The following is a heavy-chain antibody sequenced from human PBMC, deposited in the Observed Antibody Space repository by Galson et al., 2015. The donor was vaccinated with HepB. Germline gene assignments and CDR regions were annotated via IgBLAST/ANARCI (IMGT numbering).Heavy chain of an antibody. CDR2: IYPGDSDT. CDR1: GYSFTSYW. D-gene: IGHD2-2*02. CDR3: ARHYCSSTSCYKRRTPYYYYYGMDV. J-gene: IGHJ6*02. V-gene: IGHV5-51*01. Sequence: SGAEVKKPGESLKISCKGSGYSFTSYWIGWVRQMPGKGLEWMGIIYPGDSDTRYSPSFQGQVTISADKSISTAYLQWSSLKASDTAMYYCARHYCSSTSCYKRRTPYYYYYGMDVWGQRTTVTVSS.